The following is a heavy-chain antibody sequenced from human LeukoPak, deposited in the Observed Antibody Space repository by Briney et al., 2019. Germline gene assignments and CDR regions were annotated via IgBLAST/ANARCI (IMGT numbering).Heavy chain of an antibody. CDR2: MNPNSGNT. Sequence: ASVKVSYKASGYTFTSYDINWVRQATGQGLEWMGWMNPNSGNTGYAQKFQGRVTMTRNTSISTAYMELSSLRSEDTAVYYCARGLLAAAGYYYYYMNVWGKGTTVTVSS. J-gene: IGHJ6*03. CDR1: GYTFTSYD. D-gene: IGHD6-13*01. CDR3: ARGLLAAAGYYYYYMNV. V-gene: IGHV1-8*01.